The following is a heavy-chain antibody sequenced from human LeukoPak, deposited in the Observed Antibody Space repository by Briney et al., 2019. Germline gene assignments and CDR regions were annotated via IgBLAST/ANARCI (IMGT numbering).Heavy chain of an antibody. CDR1: GYIFSRYN. J-gene: IGHJ4*02. CDR3: ARDLDGGGYLTPFDY. D-gene: IGHD3-22*01. Sequence: ASVTVSCKPSGYIFSRYNIHWVRQAPGQGLEWMGTFNPRGGSTSYAQSFQGRVTLTGDTSTSTVYMEVSSLRSEDTAVYYCARDLDGGGYLTPFDYWGQGTLVTVSS. V-gene: IGHV1-46*01. CDR2: FNPRGGST.